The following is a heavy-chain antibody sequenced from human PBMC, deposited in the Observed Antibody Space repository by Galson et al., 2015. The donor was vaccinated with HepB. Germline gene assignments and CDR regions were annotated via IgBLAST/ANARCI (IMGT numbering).Heavy chain of an antibody. J-gene: IGHJ4*02. V-gene: IGHV3-23*01. D-gene: IGHD3-9*01. CDR2: ISGSGGST. CDR3: ANVKKKDWYLDY. CDR1: GFTFSSYA. Sequence: SLRLSCAASGFTFSSYAMSWVRQAPGKGLEWVSAISGSGGSTYYADSVKGRFTISRDNSKNTLYLQMNSLRAEDTAVYYCANVKKKDWYLDYWGQGTLVTVSS.